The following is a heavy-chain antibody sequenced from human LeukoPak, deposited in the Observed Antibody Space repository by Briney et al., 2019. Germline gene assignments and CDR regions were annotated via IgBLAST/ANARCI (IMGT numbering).Heavy chain of an antibody. CDR3: ARRPYYGSGSYLVHFDY. V-gene: IGHV4-34*01. D-gene: IGHD3-10*01. Sequence: SETLSLTCAVYGGSFSGYYWSWIRQPPGKGLEWIGEINHSGSTNYNPSLKSRVTISVDTSKNQFSLKLSSVTAADTAVYYCARRPYYGSGSYLVHFDYWGQGTLVTVSS. CDR1: GGSFSGYY. J-gene: IGHJ4*02. CDR2: INHSGST.